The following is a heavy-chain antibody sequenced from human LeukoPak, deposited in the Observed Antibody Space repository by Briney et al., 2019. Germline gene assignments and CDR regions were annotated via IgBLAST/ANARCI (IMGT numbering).Heavy chain of an antibody. CDR2: INPSGGST. J-gene: IGHJ3*02. D-gene: IGHD1-20*01. Sequence: ASVKVSCKASGYTFTSYYMHWVRQAPGQGLEWMGIINPSGGSTSYAQKFQGRVATTRDTSTSTVYMELSSLRSEDTAVYYCARDSPLTPIIDQDAFDIWGQGTMVTVSS. CDR1: GYTFTSYY. CDR3: ARDSPLTPIIDQDAFDI. V-gene: IGHV1-46*01.